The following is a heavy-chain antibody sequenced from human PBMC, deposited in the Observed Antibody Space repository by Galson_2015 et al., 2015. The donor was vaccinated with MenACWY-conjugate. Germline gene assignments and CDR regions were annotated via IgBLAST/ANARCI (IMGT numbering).Heavy chain of an antibody. CDR3: VRPSMTSVAVRSLDS. D-gene: IGHD4-23*01. CDR1: GFTFGTYW. J-gene: IGHJ5*01. Sequence: SLRLSCAASGFTFGTYWMTWVRQARGKGLEWVANIKYDGSEQYYVDSVRGRFTISRDNAKNSVYLQMNSLRSEDAAVYYCVRPSMTSVAVRSLDSWGQGTVVTVSS. V-gene: IGHV3-7*01. CDR2: IKYDGSEQ.